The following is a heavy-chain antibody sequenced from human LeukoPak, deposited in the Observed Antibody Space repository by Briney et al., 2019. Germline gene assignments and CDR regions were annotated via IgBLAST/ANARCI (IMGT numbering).Heavy chain of an antibody. CDR3: AREIQTDLVGATTNAFDI. D-gene: IGHD1-26*01. Sequence: GASVKVSCKASGGTFSSYAISWVRQAPGQGLEWMGGIIPIFGTANYAQKFQGRVTITADKSTSTAYMELSSLRSEDTAVYYCAREIQTDLVGATTNAFDIWGQGTMVTVSS. J-gene: IGHJ3*02. CDR2: IIPIFGTA. CDR1: GGTFSSYA. V-gene: IGHV1-69*06.